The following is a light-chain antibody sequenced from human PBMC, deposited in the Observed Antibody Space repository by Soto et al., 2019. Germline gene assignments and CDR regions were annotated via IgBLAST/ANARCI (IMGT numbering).Light chain of an antibody. CDR2: DAS. CDR3: QQRNIWPPVT. V-gene: IGKV3-11*01. CDR1: QSVSSY. J-gene: IGKJ5*01. Sequence: VVLAQSAATLSLSPGERAILSCRASQSVSSYLAWYQQKPGQAPRLLIYDASNRATGIPARFSGSGSGTDFTLTISRLEPEDFAVYYCQQRNIWPPVTFGQGTRLEI.